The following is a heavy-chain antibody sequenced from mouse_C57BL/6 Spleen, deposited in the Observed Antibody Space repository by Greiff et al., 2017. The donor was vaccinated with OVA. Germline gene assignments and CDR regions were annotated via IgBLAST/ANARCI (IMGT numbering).Heavy chain of an antibody. CDR1: GYAFSSYW. CDR3: ARGSSYVFDV. CDR2: IYPGDGDT. J-gene: IGHJ1*03. D-gene: IGHD1-1*01. Sequence: VMLVESGAELVKPGASVKISCKASGYAFSSYWMNWVKQRPGKGLEWIGQIYPGDGDTNYNGKFKGKATLTADKSSSTAYMQLSSLTSEDSAVYFCARGSSYVFDVWGTGTTVTGSS. V-gene: IGHV1-80*01.